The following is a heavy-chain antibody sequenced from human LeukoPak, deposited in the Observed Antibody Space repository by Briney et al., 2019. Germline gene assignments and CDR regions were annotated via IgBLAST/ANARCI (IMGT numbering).Heavy chain of an antibody. D-gene: IGHD3-22*01. CDR1: GYTFTSYG. CDR2: ISAYNGNT. V-gene: IGHV1-18*01. CDR3: ARGGDYYDSSGYYPYWDY. J-gene: IGHJ4*02. Sequence: ASVKVSCKASGYTFTSYGISRVRQAPGQGLEWRGWISAYNGNTNYAQTLQGRVTMTTDTSASTAYMELRSLRSDDTAVYCCARGGDYYDSSGYYPYWDYWGQGTLVTVSS.